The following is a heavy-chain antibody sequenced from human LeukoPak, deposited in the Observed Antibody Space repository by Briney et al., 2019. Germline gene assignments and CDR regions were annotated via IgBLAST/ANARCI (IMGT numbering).Heavy chain of an antibody. CDR2: IKQDGSEK. CDR1: GFTFSSYW. Sequence: PGGSLRLSCAASGFTFSSYWMSWVRQAPGKGLEWEANIKQDGSEKYYVDSVKGRFTISRDNAKNSLYLQMNSLRAEDTAVYYCAREGDTKNYYDTLRGIDYWGQGTLVTVSS. CDR3: AREGDTKNYYDTLRGIDY. J-gene: IGHJ4*02. V-gene: IGHV3-7*01. D-gene: IGHD3-22*01.